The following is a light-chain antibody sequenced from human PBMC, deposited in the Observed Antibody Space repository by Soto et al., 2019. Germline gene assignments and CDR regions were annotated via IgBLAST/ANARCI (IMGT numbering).Light chain of an antibody. CDR1: RGIGND. CDR3: LQDYNYPWT. Sequence: AIQMTQSPSSLSASVGDRVTITCRASRGIGNDLGWYQQKPGKAPKLLIYAASNLQSGVPSRFSGSGSGTDFTLTISSLQPEDFETYYCLQDYNYPWTFGQGTKVEIX. V-gene: IGKV1-6*01. J-gene: IGKJ1*01. CDR2: AAS.